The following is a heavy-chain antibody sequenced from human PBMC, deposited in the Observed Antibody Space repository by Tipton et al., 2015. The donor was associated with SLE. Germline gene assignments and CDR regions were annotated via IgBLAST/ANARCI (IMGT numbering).Heavy chain of an antibody. V-gene: IGHV4-61*02. J-gene: IGHJ4*02. CDR3: ARSAPDSSAYPTFFDY. D-gene: IGHD3-22*01. CDR2: IYNSGIT. Sequence: TLSLTCTVSGDSFSSGSSSWNWVRQPAGKGLEWIGLIYNSGITNYNPSLQSRVTLSVDMSKNQFSLRLSSVTAADTGVYYCARSAPDSSAYPTFFDYWGQGTPVTVSS. CDR1: GDSFSSGSSS.